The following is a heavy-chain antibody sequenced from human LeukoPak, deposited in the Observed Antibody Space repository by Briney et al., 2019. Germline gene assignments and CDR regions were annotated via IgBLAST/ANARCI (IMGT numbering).Heavy chain of an antibody. CDR3: ARGQQQLVGGEDY. J-gene: IGHJ4*02. V-gene: IGHV4-34*01. D-gene: IGHD6-13*01. CDR2: INHSGST. CDR1: GGSFSGYY. Sequence: SETLSLTCAVYGGSFSGYYWSWIRQPPAKGLEWIGEINHSGSTNYNPSLKSRVTISVDTSKNQFSLKLSSVTAADTAVYYCARGQQQLVGGEDYWGQGTLVTVSS.